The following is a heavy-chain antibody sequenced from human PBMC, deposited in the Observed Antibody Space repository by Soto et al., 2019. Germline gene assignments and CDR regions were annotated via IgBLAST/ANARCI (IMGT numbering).Heavy chain of an antibody. CDR3: ARNSSGKYNWFDP. Sequence: QVQLVQSGAEVKKPGASVKVSCKASGYTFTSYGISWVRQAPGQGLEWMGWISAYNGNTNYAQKLQGRVTMTTDTATRTAYMERRSLRSDDTAVYYCARNSSGKYNWFDPWGQGTLVTVSS. CDR2: ISAYNGNT. D-gene: IGHD6-19*01. CDR1: GYTFTSYG. J-gene: IGHJ5*02. V-gene: IGHV1-18*01.